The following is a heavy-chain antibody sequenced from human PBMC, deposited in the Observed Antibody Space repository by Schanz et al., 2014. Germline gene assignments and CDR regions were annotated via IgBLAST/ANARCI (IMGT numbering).Heavy chain of an antibody. CDR1: GFIFSSYG. CDR3: ARDRGYCSGGSCLTFDY. CDR2: MSYDGSIK. D-gene: IGHD2-15*01. J-gene: IGHJ4*02. Sequence: VQLLESGGGLVQPGGSLRLSCAASGFIFSSYGMHWVRQAPGKGLEWVAAMSYDGSIKYYGDSVKGRFTISRDNSKNTLYLHMNTLRSEDTAVYYCARDRGYCSGGSCLTFDYWGQGALXTVSA. V-gene: IGHV3-30*03.